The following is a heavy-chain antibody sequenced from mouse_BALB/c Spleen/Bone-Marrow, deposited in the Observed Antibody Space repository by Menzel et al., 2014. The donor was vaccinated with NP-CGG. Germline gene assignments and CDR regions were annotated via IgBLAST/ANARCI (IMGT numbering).Heavy chain of an antibody. CDR3: ARHNYDETWFAY. Sequence: EVKVVESGGGLVQPGGSLKLSCATSGFTFSDYHMYWVRRTPEKRLEWVAYISNGGGSTYYPDTVKGRFTISRDNAKNTLYLQMSRLKSEDTAMYYCARHNYDETWFAYWGQGTLVTVSA. V-gene: IGHV5-12*02. D-gene: IGHD2-4*01. CDR2: ISNGGGST. CDR1: GFTFSDYH. J-gene: IGHJ3*01.